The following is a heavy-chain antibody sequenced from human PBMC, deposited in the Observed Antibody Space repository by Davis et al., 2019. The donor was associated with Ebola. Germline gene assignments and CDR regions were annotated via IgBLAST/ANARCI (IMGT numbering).Heavy chain of an antibody. Sequence: PGGSLRLSCAASGFTFSSYWMHWVRQAPGKGLEWVSYISSSSSTIYYADSVKGRFTISRDNAKNSLYLQMNSLRDEDTAVYYCAREIVVGKEAYYYYGMDVWGQGTTVTVSS. V-gene: IGHV3-48*02. CDR1: GFTFSSYW. J-gene: IGHJ6*02. CDR3: AREIVVGKEAYYYYGMDV. CDR2: ISSSSSTI. D-gene: IGHD3-22*01.